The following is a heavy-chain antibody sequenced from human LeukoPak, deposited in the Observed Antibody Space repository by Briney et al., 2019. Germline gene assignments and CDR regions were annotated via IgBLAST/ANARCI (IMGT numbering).Heavy chain of an antibody. D-gene: IGHD4-23*01. CDR1: GFTFSSYS. CDR3: ARGKWGNYGGNTDAFDI. V-gene: IGHV3-21*01. Sequence: GGSLRLSCAASGFTFSSYSMNWVRQAPGKGLEWVSSISSSSSYIYYADSVKGRFTISRDNAKNSLYLQMNSLRAEDTAVYYCARGKWGNYGGNTDAFDIWGQGTMVTVSS. CDR2: ISSSSSYI. J-gene: IGHJ3*02.